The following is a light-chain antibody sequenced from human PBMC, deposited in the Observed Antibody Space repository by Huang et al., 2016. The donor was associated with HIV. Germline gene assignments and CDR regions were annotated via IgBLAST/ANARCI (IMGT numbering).Light chain of an antibody. V-gene: IGKV4-1*01. Sequence: DIVMTQSPDSLAVSLGGRATINCKSSQSVLYSSNNKNYLAWFQHKPGQPPKLLIYWAPTREPGVPDRFSGIGSGTDVTLTISSLQAEDVAVYYCQQYYTTPRTFGQGTKVEIK. CDR1: QSVLYSSNNKNY. J-gene: IGKJ1*01. CDR3: QQYYTTPRT. CDR2: WAP.